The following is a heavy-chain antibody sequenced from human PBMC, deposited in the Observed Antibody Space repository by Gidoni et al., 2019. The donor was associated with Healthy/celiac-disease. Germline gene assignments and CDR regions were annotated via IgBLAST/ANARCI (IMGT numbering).Heavy chain of an antibody. D-gene: IGHD1-20*01. V-gene: IGHV4-34*01. CDR2: INHSGST. Sequence: QVQLQQWGAGLLKPSETLSLTCAVYVGSFSGYYSSWIRQPPGKGLEWIGEINHSGSTNYNPSLKSRVTISVDTSKNQFSLKLSSVTAADTAVYYCARGWNNWKIEGYFDYWGQGTLVTVSS. J-gene: IGHJ4*02. CDR3: ARGWNNWKIEGYFDY. CDR1: VGSFSGYY.